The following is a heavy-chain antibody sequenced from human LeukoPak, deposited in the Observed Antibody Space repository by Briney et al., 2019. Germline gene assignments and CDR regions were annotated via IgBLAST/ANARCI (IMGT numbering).Heavy chain of an antibody. J-gene: IGHJ6*03. CDR3: AVSLGYCSGGSCFIIMDV. Sequence: SVKVSFKASGFTFTSSAMQWVRQARGQRLEWIGWIVVGSGNTNNAQKFQERVTITRDTSTSTAHMELSSLRAEDTAVYYCAVSLGYCSGGSCFIIMDVWGKGTTVTVSS. CDR2: IVVGSGNT. CDR1: GFTFTSSA. D-gene: IGHD2-15*01. V-gene: IGHV1-58*02.